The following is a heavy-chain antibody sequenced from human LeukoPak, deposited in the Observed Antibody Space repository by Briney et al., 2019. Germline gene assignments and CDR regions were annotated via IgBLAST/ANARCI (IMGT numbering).Heavy chain of an antibody. D-gene: IGHD1-26*01. CDR1: GGSISSSNW. J-gene: IGHJ4*02. Sequence: SGTLSLTCAVSGGSISSSNWWSWVRQPPGKGLEWIGEIYHSGSTNYNPSLKSRVTISVDKSKNQFSLKLGSVTAADTAVYYCATVIVGATGRLFDYWGQGTLVTVSS. CDR3: ATVIVGATGRLFDY. V-gene: IGHV4-4*02. CDR2: IYHSGST.